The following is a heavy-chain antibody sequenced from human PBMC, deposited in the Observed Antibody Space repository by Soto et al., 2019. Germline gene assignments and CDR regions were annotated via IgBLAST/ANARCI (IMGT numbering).Heavy chain of an antibody. J-gene: IGHJ4*02. D-gene: IGHD1-26*01. CDR3: ARDSGSGSYRFDY. CDR1: GYTFTSYY. Sequence: QVQLVQSGAEVKKPGASVKVSCKASGYTFTSYYMHWGLQAPGQGLEWMGIINPSGGSTSYAQKFQGRVTMTRDTSTSTVYMEPSSLRSEDTAVYYCARDSGSGSYRFDYWGRGTLVTVSS. V-gene: IGHV1-46*03. CDR2: INPSGGST.